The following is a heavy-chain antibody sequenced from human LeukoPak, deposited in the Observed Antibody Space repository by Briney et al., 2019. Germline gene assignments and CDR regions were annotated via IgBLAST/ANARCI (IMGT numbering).Heavy chain of an antibody. CDR3: AREGEQQLVRGAFDI. V-gene: IGHV1-69*13. CDR1: GGTFSSYA. J-gene: IGHJ3*02. Sequence: GASVKVSCKASGGTFSSYAISWVRQAPGQGLEWMGGIIPIFGTANYAQKFQGRVTITADESTSTAYMELSSLRSEDTAVYYCAREGEQQLVRGAFDIWGQGTMVTVSS. CDR2: IIPIFGTA. D-gene: IGHD6-13*01.